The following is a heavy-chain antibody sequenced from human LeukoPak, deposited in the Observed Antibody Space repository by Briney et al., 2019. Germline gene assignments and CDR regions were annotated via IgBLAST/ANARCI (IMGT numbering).Heavy chain of an antibody. Sequence: SETLSLTCTVSGGSISSSSYYWGWIRQPPGKGLGWIGSIYYSGSTYYNPSLKSRVTISVDTSKNQFSLKLSSVTAADTAVYYCASPDSSSGYTYYMDVWGKRTTVTVSS. CDR2: IYYSGST. CDR3: ASPDSSSGYTYYMDV. J-gene: IGHJ6*03. CDR1: GGSISSSSYY. V-gene: IGHV4-39*01. D-gene: IGHD3-22*01.